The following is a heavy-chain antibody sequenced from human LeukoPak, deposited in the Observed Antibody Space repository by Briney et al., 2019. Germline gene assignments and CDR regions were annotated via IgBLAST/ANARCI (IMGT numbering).Heavy chain of an antibody. Sequence: PSQTLSLTCTVSGDSIAGGGYSWSWIRQPPGKGLEWIGYIYYSGSTYYNPSLKSRVTISIDTSKNQFSLNLTSLTAADTAVYYCARDRKYYYHMDVWGKGTTVTVSS. J-gene: IGHJ6*03. CDR3: ARDRKYYYHMDV. CDR2: IYYSGST. D-gene: IGHD1-14*01. V-gene: IGHV4-30-4*07. CDR1: GDSIAGGGYS.